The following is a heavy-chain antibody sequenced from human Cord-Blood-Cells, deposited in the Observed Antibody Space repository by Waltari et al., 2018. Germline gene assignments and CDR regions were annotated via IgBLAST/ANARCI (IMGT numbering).Heavy chain of an antibody. CDR2: IYYSGST. D-gene: IGHD2-2*01. CDR3: ARRVGYCSSTSCYDAFDI. CDR1: GGSISSSSYY. J-gene: IGHJ3*02. V-gene: IGHV4-39*01. Sequence: QLQLQESGPGLVKPSETLSLTCTVSGGSISSSSYYWGWLHQPPGKGLEWIGSIYYSGSTYYNPSLKSRVTISVDTSKNQFSLKLSSVTAADTAVYYCARRVGYCSSTSCYDAFDIWGQGTMVTVSS.